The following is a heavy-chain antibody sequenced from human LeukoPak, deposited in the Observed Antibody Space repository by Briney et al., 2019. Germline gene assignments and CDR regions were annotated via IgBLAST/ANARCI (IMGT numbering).Heavy chain of an antibody. D-gene: IGHD3-22*01. CDR3: ANGLTPYYYDSSGYYPDAFDI. Sequence: ASVKVSCKASGYTFTGYYMHWVRQAPGQGLEWMGWINPNSGGTNYAQKFQGRVTMTRDTSISTAYMELSRLRSDDTAVYYCANGLTPYYYDSSGYYPDAFDIWGQGTMVTVSS. J-gene: IGHJ3*02. CDR2: INPNSGGT. V-gene: IGHV1-2*02. CDR1: GYTFTGYY.